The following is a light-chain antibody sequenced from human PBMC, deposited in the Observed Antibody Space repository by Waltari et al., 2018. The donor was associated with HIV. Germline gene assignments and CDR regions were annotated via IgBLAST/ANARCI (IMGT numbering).Light chain of an antibody. CDR1: QSVSSY. CDR2: DSS. CDR3: LQDYNYPWT. J-gene: IGKJ1*01. V-gene: IGKV3-11*01. Sequence: EIVLTQSPATLSLSPGERATLYCRASQSVSSYLAWYQQKAGQAPRLLIYDSSDRATGIPARFSGSGSGTDFTLIISSLQPEDFATYYCLQDYNYPWTFGRGTKVDIK.